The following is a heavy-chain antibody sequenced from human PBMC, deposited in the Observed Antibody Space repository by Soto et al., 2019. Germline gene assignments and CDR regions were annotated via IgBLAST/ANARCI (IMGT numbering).Heavy chain of an antibody. D-gene: IGHD2-15*01. V-gene: IGHV1-46*01. CDR2: INPSGGST. Sequence: ASVKVSCKASGYTFTSYYMHWVRQAPGQGLEWMGIINPSGGSTSYAQKFQGRVTITADKSTSTAYMELSSLRSEDTAVYYCARVQSAVVVAATPHLLAFMDVWGQGTTVTVSS. J-gene: IGHJ6*02. CDR1: GYTFTSYY. CDR3: ARVQSAVVVAATPHLLAFMDV.